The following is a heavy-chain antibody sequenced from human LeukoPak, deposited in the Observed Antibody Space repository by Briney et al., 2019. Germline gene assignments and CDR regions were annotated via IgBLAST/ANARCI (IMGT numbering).Heavy chain of an antibody. CDR1: GFTFSSYA. V-gene: IGHV3-30*04. CDR3: ALYSSGFRDHYGMDV. Sequence: GGSLRLSCAASGFTFSSYAMHWVRQAPGKGLEWVAVISYDGSNKYYADSVKGRFTISRDNSKNTLYLQMNSLRAEDTAVYYCALYSSGFRDHYGMDVWGQGTTVTVSS. CDR2: ISYDGSNK. D-gene: IGHD3-22*01. J-gene: IGHJ6*02.